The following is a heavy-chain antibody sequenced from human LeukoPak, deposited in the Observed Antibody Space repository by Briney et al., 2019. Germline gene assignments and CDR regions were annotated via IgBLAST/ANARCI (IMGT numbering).Heavy chain of an antibody. D-gene: IGHD3-10*01. CDR1: GGSISSYY. CDR2: IYYSGST. CDR3: GRGVVVRGAPSVVLDV. V-gene: IGHV4-59*01. J-gene: IGHJ6*04. Sequence: PSGTLSLTCTVSGGSISSYYWSWIRQPPGKGLEWIGYIYYSGSTNYNPSLKSRVTISVDTSKNQFSLKLSSVTAADTAVYYCGRGVVVRGAPSVVLDVWGKGTTVTISS.